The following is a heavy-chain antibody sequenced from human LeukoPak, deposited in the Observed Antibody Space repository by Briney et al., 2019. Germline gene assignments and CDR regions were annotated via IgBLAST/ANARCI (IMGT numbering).Heavy chain of an antibody. Sequence: SETLSLTCTVSGGSISSSSYYWGWIRQPPGKGLEWIGSIYYSGSTYYNPSLKSRVTISVDTSKNQFSLKLSSVTAADTAVYYCARHGRSYYDSSGYEYFDYWGQGTLVAVSS. CDR3: ARHGRSYYDSSGYEYFDY. CDR2: IYYSGST. D-gene: IGHD3-22*01. V-gene: IGHV4-39*01. CDR1: GGSISSSSYY. J-gene: IGHJ4*02.